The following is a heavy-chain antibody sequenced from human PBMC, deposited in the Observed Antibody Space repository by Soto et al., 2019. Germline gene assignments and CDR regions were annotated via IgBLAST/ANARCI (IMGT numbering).Heavy chain of an antibody. CDR2: INAGNDNT. V-gene: IGHV1-3*01. J-gene: IGHJ4*02. CDR3: ARGFCGGGDCYSYNDH. CDR1: GYTFTSYA. Sequence: SVKVFCKASGYTFTSYAIHWLRQAPGQRLEWMGWINAGNDNTKYSRNFQGRVTITRDTSASTAYMELSSLRSEDTAVYYCARGFCGGGDCYSYNDHWGQGALVTVSS. D-gene: IGHD2-21*02.